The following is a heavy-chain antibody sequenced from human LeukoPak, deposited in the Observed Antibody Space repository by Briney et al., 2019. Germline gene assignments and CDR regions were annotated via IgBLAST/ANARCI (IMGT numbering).Heavy chain of an antibody. Sequence: SETLSLTCTVSGYSISSGYYWGWIRQPPGKGLEWIGSIYHSGSTYYNPSLKSRVTISVDTSKNQFSLKLSSVTAADTAVYYCARQSCGSVACPFDYWGQGTLVTVSS. V-gene: IGHV4-38-2*02. CDR1: GYSISSGYY. J-gene: IGHJ4*02. CDR2: IYHSGST. D-gene: IGHD2-15*01. CDR3: ARQSCGSVACPFDY.